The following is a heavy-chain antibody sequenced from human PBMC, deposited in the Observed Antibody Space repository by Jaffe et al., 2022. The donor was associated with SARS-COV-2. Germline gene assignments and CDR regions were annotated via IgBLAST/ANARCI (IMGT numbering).Heavy chain of an antibody. J-gene: IGHJ6*02. Sequence: QVQLVESGGGVVQPGRSLRLSCAASGFTFSSYAMHWVRQAPGKGLEWVAVISYDGSNKYYADSVKGRFTISRDNSKNTLYLQMNSLRAEDTAVYYCARDQGGNSHYYGMDVWGQGTTVTVSS. CDR3: ARDQGGNSHYYGMDV. CDR2: ISYDGSNK. D-gene: IGHD2-21*02. V-gene: IGHV3-30-3*01. CDR1: GFTFSSYA.